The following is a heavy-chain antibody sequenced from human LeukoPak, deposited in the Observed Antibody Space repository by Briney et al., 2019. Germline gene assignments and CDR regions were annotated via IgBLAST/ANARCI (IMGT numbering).Heavy chain of an antibody. J-gene: IGHJ4*02. CDR2: IYSGGST. D-gene: IGHD1-26*01. V-gene: IGHV3-53*01. CDR1: GFTVSNKY. CDR3: ARDRGVGTNLGFDY. Sequence: PGGSLRLSCAASGFTVSNKYMSWVRQAPGKGLEWVSVIYSGGSTYYADSVKGRFTIPRDNSKNTIYLQMNSLRAEDTAVYYCARDRGVGTNLGFDYWGQGTLVTVSS.